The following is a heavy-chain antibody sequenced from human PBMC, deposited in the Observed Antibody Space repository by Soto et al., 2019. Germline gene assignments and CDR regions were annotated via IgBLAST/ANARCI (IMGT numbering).Heavy chain of an antibody. J-gene: IGHJ4*02. CDR2: IKSKTDGGTT. Sequence: EVQLVESGGGLVKPGGSLRLSCAASGFTFSNAWMSWVRQAPGNGLEWVGRIKSKTDGGTTDYAAPVKGRFTISRDDSKNTLYLQMNSLKTEDTAVYYCTTVYCSGGSCYSEEGYWGQGTLVTVSS. D-gene: IGHD2-15*01. CDR1: GFTFSNAW. V-gene: IGHV3-15*01. CDR3: TTVYCSGGSCYSEEGY.